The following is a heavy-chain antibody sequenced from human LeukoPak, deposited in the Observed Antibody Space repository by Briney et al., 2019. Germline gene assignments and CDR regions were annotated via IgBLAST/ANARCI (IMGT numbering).Heavy chain of an antibody. Sequence: GGSLRLSCAASGFTFSNSWMYWVRQAPGKGLVWVSRINSDGNTIEYADSVKGRFTISRDSAKNTLFLQMNSLRVEDTAVYYCARGPDHGGSYYHDWGQGTLVTVSS. V-gene: IGHV3-74*03. D-gene: IGHD4/OR15-4a*01. CDR2: INSDGNTI. CDR3: ARGPDHGGSYYHD. CDR1: GFTFSNSW. J-gene: IGHJ1*01.